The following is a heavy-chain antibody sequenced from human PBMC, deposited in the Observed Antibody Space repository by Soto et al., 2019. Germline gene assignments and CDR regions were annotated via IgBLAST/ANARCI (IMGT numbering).Heavy chain of an antibody. J-gene: IGHJ6*02. CDR3: ARDSEYSYGFPMLAPSYGMDV. V-gene: IGHV1-18*01. CDR2: ISAYNGNT. Sequence: ASVKVSCKASGYTFTSYGISWVRQAPGQGLEWMGWISAYNGNTNYAQKLQGRVTMTTDTSTSTAYMELRSLRSDDTAVYYCARDSEYSYGFPMLAPSYGMDVWGQGTTVTVSS. D-gene: IGHD5-18*01. CDR1: GYTFTSYG.